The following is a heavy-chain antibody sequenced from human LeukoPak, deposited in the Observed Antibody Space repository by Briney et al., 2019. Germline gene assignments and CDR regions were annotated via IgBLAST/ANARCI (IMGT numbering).Heavy chain of an antibody. CDR3: ASRAIPATIIYFDW. D-gene: IGHD2-2*02. Sequence: PGGSLRLSCTTSGFTFSSYTMNWVRQAPGKGLEWVSFIYSDNTHYSDSVKGRFTISRDNSKNTLYLQMNSLRAEDTAVYYCASRAIPATIIYFDWWGQGTLVTVSS. J-gene: IGHJ4*02. V-gene: IGHV3-53*01. CDR2: IYSDNT. CDR1: GFTFSSYT.